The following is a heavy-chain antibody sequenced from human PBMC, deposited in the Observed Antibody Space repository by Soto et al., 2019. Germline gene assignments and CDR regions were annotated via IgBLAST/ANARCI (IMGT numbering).Heavy chain of an antibody. D-gene: IGHD3-22*01. V-gene: IGHV1-69*04. CDR2: IIPILGIA. CDR1: GGTFSSYT. Sequence: SVKVSCKASGGTFSSYTISWVRQAPGQGLEWMGRIIPILGIANYAQKFQGRVTITADKSTSTAYMELSSLRSEDTAVYYCAKDTSDSSGYPLGAFDIWGQGTMVTV. J-gene: IGHJ3*02. CDR3: AKDTSDSSGYPLGAFDI.